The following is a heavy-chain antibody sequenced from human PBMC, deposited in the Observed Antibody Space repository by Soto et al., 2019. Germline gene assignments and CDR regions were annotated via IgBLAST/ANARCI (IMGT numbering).Heavy chain of an antibody. V-gene: IGHV6-1*01. Sequence: SQTLSLTCVISGDSVSSNSAAWNWIRQSPSRGLEWLGRTYYRSKWYNDYAVSVKSRITINPDTSKNQFSLQLNSVTPEDTAVYYCARVAVAGTYYYYYGMDVWGQGTTVTVSS. D-gene: IGHD6-19*01. CDR1: GDSVSSNSAA. CDR2: TYYRSKWYN. CDR3: ARVAVAGTYYYYYGMDV. J-gene: IGHJ6*01.